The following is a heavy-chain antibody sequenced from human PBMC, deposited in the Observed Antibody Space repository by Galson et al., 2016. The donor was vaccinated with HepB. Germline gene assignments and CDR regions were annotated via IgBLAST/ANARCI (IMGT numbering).Heavy chain of an antibody. Sequence: SLRLSCAASGFTFISYDMHWVRQAPGKGLEWVAVISYDVRNKYYADSVKGRFTISRDNSKNTRYLQMKSLRDEDTAVCYCAGDGFPAAAYGMDGWGQGTTVTVSS. J-gene: IGHJ6*02. D-gene: IGHD6-13*01. V-gene: IGHV3-30*04. CDR2: ISYDVRNK. CDR1: GFTFISYD. CDR3: AGDGFPAAAYGMDG.